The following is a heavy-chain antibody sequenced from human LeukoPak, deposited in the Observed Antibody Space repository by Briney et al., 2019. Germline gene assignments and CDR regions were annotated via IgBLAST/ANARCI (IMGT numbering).Heavy chain of an antibody. CDR3: PRDATGDL. J-gene: IGHJ5*02. V-gene: IGHV3-72*01. CDR1: GFTFSDHY. Sequence: GGSLRLSCAVSGFTFSDHYMDWVRQAPGKGLEWVGRSRNRAKSYTTDYAASVKGRFTISRDDSKSTLYLQMNSLETEDTAVYYCPRDATGDLWGQGILVRVSS. CDR2: SRNRAKSYTT.